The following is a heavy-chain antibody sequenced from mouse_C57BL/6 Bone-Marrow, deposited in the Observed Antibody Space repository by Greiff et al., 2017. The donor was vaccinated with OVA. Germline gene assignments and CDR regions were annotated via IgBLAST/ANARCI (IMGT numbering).Heavy chain of an antibody. D-gene: IGHD2-10*02. CDR1: GFTFKDYC. Sequence: EVQLQQSGAELVKPGASVKLSCTASGFTFKDYCMHWVKQRPEQGLEWIGKIDPADGETNYAPKFKGQATITADTSSNTAYLQLSSLTSEDTAVDYCARWVEYFAYWGQGTLVTVSA. CDR3: ARWVEYFAY. V-gene: IGHV14-2*01. J-gene: IGHJ3*01. CDR2: IDPADGET.